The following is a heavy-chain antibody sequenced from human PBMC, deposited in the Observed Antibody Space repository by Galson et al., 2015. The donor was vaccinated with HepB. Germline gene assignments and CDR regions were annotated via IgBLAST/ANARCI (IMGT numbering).Heavy chain of an antibody. Sequence: ETLSLTCAVYGGSFSGYYWSWIRQPPGKGLEWIGEINHSGSTNYNPSLKSRVTISVDTSKNQFSLKLSSVTAADTAVYYCARDSGGYSPYYYYYGMDVWGQGTTVTVPS. V-gene: IGHV4-34*01. CDR1: GGSFSGYY. CDR2: INHSGST. D-gene: IGHD5-18*01. CDR3: ARDSGGYSPYYYYYGMDV. J-gene: IGHJ6*02.